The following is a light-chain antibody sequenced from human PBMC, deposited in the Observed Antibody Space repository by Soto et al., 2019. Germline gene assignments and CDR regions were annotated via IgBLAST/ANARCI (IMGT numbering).Light chain of an antibody. V-gene: IGLV2-8*01. CDR1: SSDLGGYNY. CDR2: EVS. J-gene: IGLJ1*01. CDR3: SSYAGNNNLRV. Sequence: QSVLTQPPSASGSPGQSVTISCTGTSSDLGGYNYVSWYQQQPGKAPKLMIYEVSKRPSGVPDRFSGSKSGNTASLTDSGLQAEDEADYYCSSYAGNNNLRVFGTGTKVTVL.